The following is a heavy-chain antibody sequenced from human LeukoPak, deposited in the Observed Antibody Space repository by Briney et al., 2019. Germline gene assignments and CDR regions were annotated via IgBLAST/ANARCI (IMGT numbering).Heavy chain of an antibody. V-gene: IGHV4-59*05. CDR2: IYYSGST. CDR3: ARPDGSGSY. Sequence: PSETLSLTCTVSGGSISSYYWSWIRQPPGKGLEWIGSIYYSGSTYYNPSLKSRVTISVDTSKNQFSLKLSSVTAADTAVYYCARPDGSGSYWGQGTLVTVSS. D-gene: IGHD3-10*01. CDR1: GGSISSYY. J-gene: IGHJ4*02.